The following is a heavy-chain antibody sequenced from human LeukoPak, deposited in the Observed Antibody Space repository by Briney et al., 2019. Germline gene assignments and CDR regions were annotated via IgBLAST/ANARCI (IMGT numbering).Heavy chain of an antibody. CDR1: GFCFSGHW. J-gene: IGHJ4*02. CDR3: ARGPNSNWSGLDF. V-gene: IGHV3-74*01. CDR2: ISPTGSTT. Sequence: QTGGSLRLSCTASGFCFSGHWMHWARQLPGKGLVWVSRISPTGSTTSYADSVKGRFTVSRDNAKNTLYLQVNNLRAEDTAVYYCARGPNSNWSGLDFWGQGTLLTVSS. D-gene: IGHD6-6*01.